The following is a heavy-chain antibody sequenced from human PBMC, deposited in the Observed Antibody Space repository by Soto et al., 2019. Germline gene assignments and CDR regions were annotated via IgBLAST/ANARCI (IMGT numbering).Heavy chain of an antibody. Sequence: QVQLVQSGTEVKKPGSSVKVSCKASGGTFRNYPINWVRQAPGQGLEWMGSIFPLTDIPDYAQNFQARLTISEDKSTSTAYIEFRSLTSDDTAMYFCARGPLVVLNYVESWGQGTLVTVSS. CDR3: ARGPLVVLNYVES. V-gene: IGHV1-69*02. CDR2: IFPLTDIP. CDR1: GGTFRNYP. J-gene: IGHJ4*02.